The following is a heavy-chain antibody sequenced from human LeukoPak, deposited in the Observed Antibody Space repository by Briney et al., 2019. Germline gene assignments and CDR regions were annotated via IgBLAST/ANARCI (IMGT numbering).Heavy chain of an antibody. CDR1: RFTFSSYG. CDR2: ISYDGSNK. D-gene: IGHD5-24*01. CDR3: AKEGRDGFNYDY. V-gene: IGHV3-30*18. Sequence: GGSLRLSCAASRFTFSSYGMHWVRQAPGKGLEWVAVISYDGSNKYYADSVKGRFTVSRDNSKNTLYLQMNSLRAENTAVYYCAKEGRDGFNYDYWGQGTLVTVSS. J-gene: IGHJ4*02.